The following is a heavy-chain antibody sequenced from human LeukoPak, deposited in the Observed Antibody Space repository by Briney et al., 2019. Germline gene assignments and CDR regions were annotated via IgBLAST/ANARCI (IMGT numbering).Heavy chain of an antibody. CDR2: IYPGDSTT. D-gene: IGHD2-15*01. J-gene: IGHJ6*03. CDR3: ARHGDYYYYTDV. CDR1: GYIFTRYW. V-gene: IGHV5-51*01. Sequence: GESLKISCKASGYIFTRYWIGWVRQMPGKGLEWMGIIYPGDSTTKYSPSFEGQVTISVDKSISTAYLQWSSLKASDTAMYYCARHGDYYYYTDVWGKGTTVSVSS.